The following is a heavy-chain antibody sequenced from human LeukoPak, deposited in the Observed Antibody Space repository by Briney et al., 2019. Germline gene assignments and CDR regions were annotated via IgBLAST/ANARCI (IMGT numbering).Heavy chain of an antibody. CDR1: GGSISSSSHY. Sequence: SETLSLTCTVSGGSISSSSHYWGCIRLPPGKGLEWIGSIYDSGSTYYNPSLKSRVTISVDTSRNQFSLKLTSMTAADTAVYYCARHAWGSSWYYWFDPWGQGTLVTVSS. V-gene: IGHV4-39*01. CDR2: IYDSGST. D-gene: IGHD6-13*01. CDR3: ARHAWGSSWYYWFDP. J-gene: IGHJ5*02.